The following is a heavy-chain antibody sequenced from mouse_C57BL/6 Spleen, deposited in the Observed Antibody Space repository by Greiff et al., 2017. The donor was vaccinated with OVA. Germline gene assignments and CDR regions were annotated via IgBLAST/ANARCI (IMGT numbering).Heavy chain of an antibody. D-gene: IGHD2-1*01. CDR2: IRNKANGYTT. CDR1: GFTFTDYY. J-gene: IGHJ4*01. V-gene: IGHV7-3*01. Sequence: EVKPVESGGGLVQPGGSLSLSCAASGFTFTDYYMSWVRQPPGKALEWLGFIRNKANGYTTEYSASVKGRFTISRDNSQSILYLQMNALRAEDSATYYCARYGAYGNYDYAMDYWGQGTSVTVSS. CDR3: ARYGAYGNYDYAMDY.